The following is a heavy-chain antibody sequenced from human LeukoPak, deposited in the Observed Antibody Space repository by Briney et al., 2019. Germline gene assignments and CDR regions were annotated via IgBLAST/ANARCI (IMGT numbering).Heavy chain of an antibody. J-gene: IGHJ4*02. V-gene: IGHV4-4*07. CDR2: IYTSGST. D-gene: IGHD6-6*01. CDR1: GGSISNYY. Sequence: PSETLSLTCTVSGGSISNYYWSWIRQPAGKGLEWIGRIYTSGSTNYNPSLKSRVTMSVDTSKNQFSLKLSSVTAADTAVYYCARSYSSSSDWGAYYFDYWGQGTLVTVSS. CDR3: ARSYSSSSDWGAYYFDY.